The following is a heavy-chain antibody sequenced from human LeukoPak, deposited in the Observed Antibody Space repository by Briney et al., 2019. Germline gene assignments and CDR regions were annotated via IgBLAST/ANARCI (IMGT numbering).Heavy chain of an antibody. J-gene: IGHJ3*02. CDR1: GGSISSYY. D-gene: IGHD7-27*01. CDR2: IYYSGST. V-gene: IGHV4-59*01. Sequence: PSETLSLTCTVSGGSISSYYWSWIRQPPGKGLEWIGYIYYSGSTNYNPSLKSRVTISVDTSKNQFSLKLSSVTAADTAVYYCPRVVPNWGAHDAFDIWCQGTMVTVSS. CDR3: PRVVPNWGAHDAFDI.